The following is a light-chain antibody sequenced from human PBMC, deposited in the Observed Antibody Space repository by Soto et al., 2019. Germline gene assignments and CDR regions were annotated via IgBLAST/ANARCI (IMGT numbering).Light chain of an antibody. CDR1: PSVSNS. J-gene: IGKJ4*01. CDR2: DAS. Sequence: IFLTHSPSTLSLSPGERATLSCRASPSVSNSLAWYQHKPGQAPRLLIYDASNRATGVPTRFSGSGSGTDLTITISSLQHEDFAVYYCKQRKKWPQVNFGGGKKVDIK. CDR3: KQRKKWPQVN. V-gene: IGKV3-11*01.